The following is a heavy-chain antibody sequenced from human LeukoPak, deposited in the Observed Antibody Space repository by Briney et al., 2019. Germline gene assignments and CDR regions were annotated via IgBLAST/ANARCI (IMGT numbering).Heavy chain of an antibody. CDR3: ASVQDYYYGMDV. CDR1: GFTFSDYY. J-gene: IGHJ6*02. Sequence: PGGSLRLSCAASGFTFSDYYMSWIRQAPGKGLEWVSYISSSGNTIYYADSVKGRFTISRDNAKNSLYLQMNSLRAEDTAVYYCASVQDYYYGMDVWGQGTTVTVSS. D-gene: IGHD1-1*01. V-gene: IGHV3-11*01. CDR2: ISSSGNTI.